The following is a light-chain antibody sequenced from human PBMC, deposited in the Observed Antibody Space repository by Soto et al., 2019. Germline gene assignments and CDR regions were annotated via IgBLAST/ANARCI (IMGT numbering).Light chain of an antibody. CDR2: AAS. CDR1: QGISSY. Sequence: AIRMTQSPSSLSASTGDRVTITCRASQGISSYLAWYQQKPGKAPKLLIYAASTLQSGVPSRFSGSGSGTDFTLTISCLQSEDFATYYCKQYYSYPLKFGQGNKVDIK. CDR3: KQYYSYPLK. V-gene: IGKV1-8*01. J-gene: IGKJ1*01.